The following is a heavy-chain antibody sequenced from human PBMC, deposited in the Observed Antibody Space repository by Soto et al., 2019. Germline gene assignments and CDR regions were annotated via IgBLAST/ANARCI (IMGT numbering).Heavy chain of an antibody. Sequence: ASVKVSCKASGYTFTGYYMHWVRQAPGQGLEWMGWISAYNGNTNYAKKLQGRVTMTEDTSTDTAYMELSSLRSEDTAVYYCATGLVVITSFRLDYWGQGTLVTVSS. CDR1: GYTFTGYY. V-gene: IGHV1-18*04. CDR3: ATGLVVITSFRLDY. J-gene: IGHJ4*02. D-gene: IGHD3-22*01. CDR2: ISAYNGNT.